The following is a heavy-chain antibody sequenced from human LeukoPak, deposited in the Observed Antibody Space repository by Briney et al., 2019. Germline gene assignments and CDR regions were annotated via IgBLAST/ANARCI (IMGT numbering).Heavy chain of an antibody. V-gene: IGHV3-30-3*01. D-gene: IGHD3-22*01. CDR2: ISYDGSNK. Sequence: GGSLRLSCAASGFTFSSYAMHWVRQAPGKGLEWVAVISYDGSNKYYADSVKGRFTISRDNSKNTLYLQMNSLRAEDTAVYYCARDDSGAQYNFDYWGQGTLVTVSS. CDR1: GFTFSSYA. J-gene: IGHJ4*02. CDR3: ARDDSGAQYNFDY.